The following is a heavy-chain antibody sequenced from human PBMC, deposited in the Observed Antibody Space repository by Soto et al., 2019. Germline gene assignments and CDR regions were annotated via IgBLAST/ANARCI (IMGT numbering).Heavy chain of an antibody. Sequence: PSETLSLTCSVFGDSISSCYWSWIRQSPGKGPEWIGYVHHSGSTGFNPSLKSRVTISLDTSKNYFSLNLKSVTAADTAVYYCGKFYGGNSAHTYSIDPWGPGTLVTI. CDR2: VHHSGST. V-gene: IGHV4-59*01. CDR1: GDSISSCY. J-gene: IGHJ5*02. CDR3: GKFYGGNSAHTYSIDP. D-gene: IGHD2-21*02.